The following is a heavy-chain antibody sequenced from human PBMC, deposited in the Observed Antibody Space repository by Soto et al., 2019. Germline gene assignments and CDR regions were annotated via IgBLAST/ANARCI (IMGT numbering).Heavy chain of an antibody. Sequence: EVQLVESGGGLVQPGGSPKLSCAASGFTFSGSAMHWVRQASGKGLEWVGRIRSKANSYATAYAASVKGRFTISRDDSKNTAYLQMNSLKTEDTAVYYCTSSLVGAASDWGQGTLVTVSS. V-gene: IGHV3-73*02. J-gene: IGHJ4*02. CDR1: GFTFSGSA. CDR2: IRSKANSYAT. D-gene: IGHD1-26*01. CDR3: TSSLVGAASD.